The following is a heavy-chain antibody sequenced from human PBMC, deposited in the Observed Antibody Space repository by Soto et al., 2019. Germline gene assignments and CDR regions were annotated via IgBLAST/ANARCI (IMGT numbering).Heavy chain of an antibody. D-gene: IGHD3-16*01. J-gene: IGHJ4*02. CDR2: IKKDGSEK. V-gene: IGHV3-7*01. Sequence: EVQLVESGGGLVHPGRSLRLSCAASGFTFGDYAIHWVRQAPGKGLEWVGHIKKDGSEKYYVGSVVGRFTISRDNAENSLYLQMNSLRAEDTAVYYCARLYLAPPFTSLDHWGQGTLVTVSS. CDR1: GFTFGDYA. CDR3: ARLYLAPPFTSLDH.